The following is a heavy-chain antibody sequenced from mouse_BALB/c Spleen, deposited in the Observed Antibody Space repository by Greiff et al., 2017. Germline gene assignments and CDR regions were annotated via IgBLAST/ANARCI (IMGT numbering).Heavy chain of an antibody. J-gene: IGHJ4*01. D-gene: IGHD2-1*01. CDR3: TRDGNHAMDY. V-gene: IGHV5-6-4*01. CDR2: ISSGGSYT. Sequence: EVQLVESGGGLVKPGGSLKLSCAASGFTFSSYTMSWVRQTPEKRLEWVATISSGGSYTYYPDSVKGRFTISRDNAKNTLYLQMSSLKSEDTAMYYCTRDGNHAMDYWGQGTSVTVSS. CDR1: GFTFSSYT.